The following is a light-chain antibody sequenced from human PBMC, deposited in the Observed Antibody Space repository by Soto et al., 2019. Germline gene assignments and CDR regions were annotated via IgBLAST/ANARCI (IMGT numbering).Light chain of an antibody. V-gene: IGKV1-33*01. CDR3: QRYDSVPLA. CDR2: DAS. CDR1: QDITKY. J-gene: IGKJ4*01. Sequence: DIQMTQSPSSLSASVGDRVTITCQASQDITKYLNWYQQKPGIAPKVLLSDASNLETGVPPRFSGSGSGTEFTLTIRGLQPEGCGRDYGQRYDSVPLAFGPGTQVEMK.